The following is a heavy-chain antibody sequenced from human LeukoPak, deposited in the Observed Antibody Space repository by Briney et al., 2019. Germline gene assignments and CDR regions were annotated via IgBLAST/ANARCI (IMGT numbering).Heavy chain of an antibody. J-gene: IGHJ4*02. D-gene: IGHD6-6*01. CDR3: ASWDNFDSSSPPLDY. CDR2: IKQDGSEK. V-gene: IGHV3-7*01. Sequence: GGSLRLSCAASGFTFSSYWMSWVRQAPGKGLEWVANIKQDGSEKYYVDSVKGRFTISRDNAKNSLYLQMNSLRAEDTAVYYCASWDNFDSSSPPLDYWGQGTLVTVSS. CDR1: GFTFSSYW.